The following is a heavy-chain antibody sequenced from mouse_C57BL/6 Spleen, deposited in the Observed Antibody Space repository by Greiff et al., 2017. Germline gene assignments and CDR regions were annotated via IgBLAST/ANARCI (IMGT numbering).Heavy chain of an antibody. CDR1: GYSITSGYY. J-gene: IGHJ2*01. V-gene: IGHV3-6*01. CDR3: ARGYYGSRFDY. Sequence: DVQLQESGPGLVKPSQSLSLTCSVTGYSITSGYYWNWIRQFPGNKLEWMGYISYDGSNNYNPSLKNRISITRDTSKNQIFLKLNSVTTEDTATYYCARGYYGSRFDYWGQGTTLTVSS. D-gene: IGHD1-1*01. CDR2: ISYDGSN.